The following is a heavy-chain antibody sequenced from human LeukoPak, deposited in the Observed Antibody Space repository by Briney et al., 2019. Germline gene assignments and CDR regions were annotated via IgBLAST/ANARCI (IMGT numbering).Heavy chain of an antibody. V-gene: IGHV4-39*01. D-gene: IGHD6-13*01. J-gene: IGHJ2*01. CDR1: GGSISSSSYY. Sequence: SETLSLTCTVSGGSISSSSYYWGWIRQPPGKGQEWIGSIYYSGSTYYNPSLKSRVTISVDTSKNQFSLKLSSVTAADTAVYYCARRRYWYSSWYFDLWGRGTLVTVSS. CDR2: IYYSGST. CDR3: ARRRYWYSSWYFDL.